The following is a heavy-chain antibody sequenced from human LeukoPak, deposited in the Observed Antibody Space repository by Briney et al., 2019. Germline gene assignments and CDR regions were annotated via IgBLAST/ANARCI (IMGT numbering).Heavy chain of an antibody. CDR3: AKDRCSNGIGCLYYYMDV. J-gene: IGHJ6*03. CDR1: GFTFSSYG. Sequence: GGALRLSCPASGFTFSSYGMHSVRQAPGKGLECVPYIQYDGSNQQYADAVKGRFSISRDRSKNVPEMQRTSRRPEDTAVYYCAKDRCSNGIGCLYYYMDVWGKGTTVTISS. D-gene: IGHD2-8*01. V-gene: IGHV3-30*02. CDR2: IQYDGSNQ.